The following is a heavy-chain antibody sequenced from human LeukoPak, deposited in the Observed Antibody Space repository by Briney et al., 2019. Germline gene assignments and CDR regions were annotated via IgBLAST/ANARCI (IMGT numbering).Heavy chain of an antibody. CDR2: IYHSGST. CDR3: ARRRYSGSYNY. J-gene: IGHJ4*02. Sequence: SETLSLTCTVSGYSISSAYYWGWIRQPPGKGLQWIGSIYHSGSTYYNPSLKSRVTISIDTSKNQFSLKLSSVTAADTAVYYCARRRYSGSYNYWGQGTLVTVSS. D-gene: IGHD1-26*01. CDR1: GYSISSAYY. V-gene: IGHV4-38-2*02.